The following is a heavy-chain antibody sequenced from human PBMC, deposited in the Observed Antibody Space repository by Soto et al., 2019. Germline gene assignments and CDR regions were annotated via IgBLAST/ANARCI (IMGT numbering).Heavy chain of an antibody. CDR1: GGSFSSGDYY. Sequence: SETLSLTCTVSGGSFSSGDYYWSWIRQPPGKGLEWIGSIYYSGSTYYNPSLKSRVFISRDTSKNQFSLKLTSVTAADTAVYYCARALRFLQWPNYFDYWGQGTLVTVSS. CDR3: ARALRFLQWPNYFDY. CDR2: IYYSGST. J-gene: IGHJ4*02. D-gene: IGHD3-3*01. V-gene: IGHV4-30-4*01.